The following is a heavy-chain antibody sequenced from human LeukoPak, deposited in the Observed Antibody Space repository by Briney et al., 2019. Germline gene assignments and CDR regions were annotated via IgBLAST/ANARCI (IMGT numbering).Heavy chain of an antibody. CDR2: ISSGSSYL. D-gene: IGHD3-16*01. CDR1: GFTFSRYS. J-gene: IGHJ4*02. Sequence: PGGSLRLSCAASGFTFSRYSMNWVRQAPGKGLEWVSSISSGSSYLYYAGSVKGRFTISRDNTKNSLFLQMNSLRAEDTAVYYCARAPIVGREMTTTYTDYWGQGTLVTVSS. CDR3: ARAPIVGREMTTTYTDY. V-gene: IGHV3-21*01.